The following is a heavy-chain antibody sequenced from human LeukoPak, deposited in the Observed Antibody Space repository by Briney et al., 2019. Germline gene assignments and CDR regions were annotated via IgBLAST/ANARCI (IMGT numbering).Heavy chain of an antibody. Sequence: SVEVSCKASGGTFSSYAISWVRQAPGQGLEWMGGIIPIFGTANYAQKFQGRVTITADESTSTAYMELSSLRSEDTAVYYCARPYDFWSGYHQYFQHWGQGTLVTVSS. CDR3: ARPYDFWSGYHQYFQH. CDR2: IIPIFGTA. D-gene: IGHD3-3*01. J-gene: IGHJ1*01. CDR1: GGTFSSYA. V-gene: IGHV1-69*13.